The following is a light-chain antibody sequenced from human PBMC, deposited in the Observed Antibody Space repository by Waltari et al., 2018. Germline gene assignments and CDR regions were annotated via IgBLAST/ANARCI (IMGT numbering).Light chain of an antibody. Sequence: SYVLTQPPSVSVAPGQTATITSGGNALVTKSVNWYQQKPGQAPVLVVYRNSDRPSGIPERFSGSNSGNAATLTISRVDAGDEADYYCQVWDSGADYVFGTGTMVTVL. CDR2: RNS. V-gene: IGLV3-21*02. CDR3: QVWDSGADYV. J-gene: IGLJ1*01. CDR1: ALVTKS.